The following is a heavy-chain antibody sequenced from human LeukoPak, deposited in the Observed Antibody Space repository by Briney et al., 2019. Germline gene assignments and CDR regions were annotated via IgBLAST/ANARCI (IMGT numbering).Heavy chain of an antibody. Sequence: GGSLRLSCAASGFTFCSFAMSWVRQAPGKGLEWCSAISNNGGNTYYADSVQGRFTISRDNSKSTLCLQMNSLRAEDTAVYYCAKQLGYCSDGSCYFPYWGQGTLVTVSS. V-gene: IGHV3-23*01. D-gene: IGHD2-15*01. CDR3: AKQLGYCSDGSCYFPY. CDR2: ISNNGGNT. CDR1: GFTFCSFA. J-gene: IGHJ4*02.